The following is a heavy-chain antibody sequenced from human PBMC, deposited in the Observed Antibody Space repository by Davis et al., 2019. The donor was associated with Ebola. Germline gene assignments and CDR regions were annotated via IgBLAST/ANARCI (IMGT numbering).Heavy chain of an antibody. V-gene: IGHV1-8*03. CDR2: LNPYSGDT. Sequence: ASVKVSCKASGYTFTSYDINWVRQATGQGLEWMGWLNPYSGDTGHAQKFQGRVSITRSTSISPAYMELSSLTSEDTAVYYCARGVGVHGDFWSGYNSFFDQWGQGTLVTVSS. CDR3: ARGVGVHGDFWSGYNSFFDQ. CDR1: GYTFTSYD. D-gene: IGHD3-3*01. J-gene: IGHJ4*02.